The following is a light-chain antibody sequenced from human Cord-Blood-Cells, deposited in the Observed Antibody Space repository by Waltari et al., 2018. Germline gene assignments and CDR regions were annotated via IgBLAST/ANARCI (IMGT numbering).Light chain of an antibody. CDR1: QSIISY. J-gene: IGKJ2*01. Sequence: DIQMTQSPSSLSASVGDRVTITCRASQSIISYLNWYQQKPGKAPKLLIYAASSLQSGVPSRLSGSGSGTDFTLTISSLQPEDFATYYWQQSYSTPHTFGQGTKLEIK. CDR3: QQSYSTPHT. CDR2: AAS. V-gene: IGKV1-39*01.